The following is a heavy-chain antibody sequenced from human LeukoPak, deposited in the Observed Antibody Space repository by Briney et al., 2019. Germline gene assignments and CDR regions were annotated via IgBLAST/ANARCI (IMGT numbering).Heavy chain of an antibody. CDR3: ARVEGSGDYFDY. Sequence: PSETLSLTCTVSGGSISSGGYYWSWLRQHPGKGLEWIGYIYYSGNTYYNPPLKSRLTISVDTSKNQFSLKLSSVTAADTAVYYCARVEGSGDYFDYWGQGTLVTVSS. CDR2: IYYSGNT. D-gene: IGHD1-1*01. CDR1: GGSISSGGYY. V-gene: IGHV4-31*03. J-gene: IGHJ4*02.